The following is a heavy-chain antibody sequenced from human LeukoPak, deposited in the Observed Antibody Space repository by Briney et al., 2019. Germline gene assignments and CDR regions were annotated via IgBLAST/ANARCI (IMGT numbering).Heavy chain of an antibody. V-gene: IGHV3-9*01. CDR1: GFTFDDYA. J-gene: IGHJ4*02. CDR3: AREASSGRDWGGVYFDN. CDR2: ISWNSGSI. Sequence: GGSLKLSCAASGFTFDDYAMHWVRQAPGKGLEWVSGISWNSGSIGYADSVKGRFTISRDNAKNSLYLQMNSLRAEDTAVYYCAREASSGRDWGGVYFDNWGQGNLVTVSS. D-gene: IGHD1-26*01.